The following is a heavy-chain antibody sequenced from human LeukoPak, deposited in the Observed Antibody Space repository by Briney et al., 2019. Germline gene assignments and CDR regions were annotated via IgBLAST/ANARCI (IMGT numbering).Heavy chain of an antibody. CDR2: ISSSSSYI. CDR1: GFTFSSYS. V-gene: IGHV3-21*01. CDR3: ARDLPGSAFDY. D-gene: IGHD3-10*01. J-gene: IGHJ4*02. Sequence: GGSLGLSCAASGFTFSSYSMNRVRQAPGKGLEWVSSISSSSSYIYYADSVKGRFTISRDNAKNSLYLQMNSLRAEDTAVYYCARDLPGSAFDYWGQGTLVTVSS.